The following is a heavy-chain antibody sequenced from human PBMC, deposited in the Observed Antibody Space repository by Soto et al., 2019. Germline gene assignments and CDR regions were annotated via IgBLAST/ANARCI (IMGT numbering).Heavy chain of an antibody. CDR2: IYHSGST. CDR1: GGSISSSNW. CDR3: ASTISGWYEDSYFDY. J-gene: IGHJ4*02. Sequence: QVQLQESGPGLVKPSGTLSLTCAVSGGSISSSNWWSWVRQPPGKGLEWIGEIYHSGSTNYNPSLTRRVTISVDKSKNQFSLKLSSVTAADTAVYYCASTISGWYEDSYFDYWGQGTLVTVSS. V-gene: IGHV4-4*02. D-gene: IGHD6-19*01.